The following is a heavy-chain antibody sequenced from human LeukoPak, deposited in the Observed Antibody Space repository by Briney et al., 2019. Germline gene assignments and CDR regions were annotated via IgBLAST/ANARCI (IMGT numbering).Heavy chain of an antibody. CDR2: INHSGGT. CDR1: GGSFSGYY. D-gene: IGHD5-24*01. CDR3: ARGDGRDGYKGRLEY. V-gene: IGHV4-34*01. Sequence: PSETLSLTCAVYGGSFSGYYWSWIRQPPGKGLEWIGEINHSGGTNCNPSLKSRVTISVDTSKNQFSLKLSSVTAADTAVYYCARGDGRDGYKGRLEYWGQGNLVTVSS. J-gene: IGHJ4*02.